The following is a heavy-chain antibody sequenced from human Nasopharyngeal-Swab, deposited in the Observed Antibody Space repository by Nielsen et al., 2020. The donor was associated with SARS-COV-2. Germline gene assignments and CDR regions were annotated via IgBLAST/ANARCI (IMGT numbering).Heavy chain of an antibody. CDR3: ARGRRNYYYYYGMDV. J-gene: IGHJ6*02. Sequence: GESLKISCAASGFTFSSYSMNWVRQAPGKGLEWVSYISSSSSTIYYADSVKGRFTISRDNAKNSLYLQMNSLRAEDTAVYYCARGRRNYYYYYGMDVWGQGTTVTVSS. CDR2: ISSSSSTI. CDR1: GFTFSSYS. V-gene: IGHV3-48*04.